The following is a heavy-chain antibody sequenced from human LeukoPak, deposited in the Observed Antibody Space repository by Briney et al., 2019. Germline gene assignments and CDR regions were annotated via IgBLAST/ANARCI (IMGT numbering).Heavy chain of an antibody. V-gene: IGHV4-59*01. D-gene: IGHD6-19*01. CDR2: IYYSGST. CDR1: GGSISSYY. Sequence: PSETLSLTCPVAGGSISSYYWSWIRQPPGKGLEWIGYIYYSGSTNYNPSLKSRVTISVDTSKNQFSLKLRSVTAADTAVYYCARFGGAVTGTPFDYWGQGTLVTVSS. CDR3: ARFGGAVTGTPFDY. J-gene: IGHJ4*02.